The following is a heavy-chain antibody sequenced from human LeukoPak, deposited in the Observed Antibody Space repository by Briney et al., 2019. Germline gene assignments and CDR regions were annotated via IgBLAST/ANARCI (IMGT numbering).Heavy chain of an antibody. CDR3: VIWGDYDVLTGYYVPDY. D-gene: IGHD3-9*01. CDR1: GFTFSNYA. V-gene: IGHV3-23*01. CDR2: ITGNGTNR. J-gene: IGHJ4*02. Sequence: PGGSLRLSCVASGFTFSNYAMSWVRQAPGKGLEWVSAITGNGTNRYYADSLKGRFTTSRDNSKNTVFLQMNSLRHEDTAIYYCVIWGDYDVLTGYYVPDYWGQGTLVTVAS.